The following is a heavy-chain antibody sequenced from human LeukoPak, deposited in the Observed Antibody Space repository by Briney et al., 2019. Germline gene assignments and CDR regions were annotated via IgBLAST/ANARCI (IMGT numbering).Heavy chain of an antibody. CDR1: GYTFTGYY. Sequence: GASVKVSCKASGYTFTGYYMHWVRQAPGQGLEWMGIINPSGSSTTYAQKFQGRVTMTTDTSTSTAYMELRSLRSDDTAVYYCARGGDWFDPWGQGTLVTVSS. CDR2: INPSGSST. CDR3: ARGGDWFDP. V-gene: IGHV1-46*01. J-gene: IGHJ5*02.